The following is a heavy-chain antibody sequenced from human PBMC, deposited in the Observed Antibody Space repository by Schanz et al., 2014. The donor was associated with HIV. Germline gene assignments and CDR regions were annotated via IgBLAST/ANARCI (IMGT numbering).Heavy chain of an antibody. D-gene: IGHD3-9*01. CDR2: INPNSGGT. Sequence: QVQLVQSGPEVRKPGASVKVSCKASGYIFIDYYIHWVRKAPGQGLEWMGWINPNSGGTNYAPKFQGRVTMTRDTSVSTAYMELSRLTSDDTAMYYCAREKVGILADYTPNGMDVWGRGTLVTVSS. CDR3: AREKVGILADYTPNGMDV. CDR1: GYIFIDYY. V-gene: IGHV1-2*02. J-gene: IGHJ2*01.